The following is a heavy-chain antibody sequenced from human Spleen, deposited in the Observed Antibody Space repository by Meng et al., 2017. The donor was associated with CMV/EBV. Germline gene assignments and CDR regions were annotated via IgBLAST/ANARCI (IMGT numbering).Heavy chain of an antibody. V-gene: IGHV4-59*12. D-gene: IGHD3-3*01. J-gene: IGHJ5*02. Sequence: SETLSLTCTVSGGSISSYYWSWIRQPPGKGLEWIGYIHYSGSTNYSPSLKSRVTISVDTSKNQFSLKLRSVTAADTAVYYCARGRWSGRTSFWWFDPWGQGTLVTVSS. CDR3: ARGRWSGRTSFWWFDP. CDR1: GGSISSYY. CDR2: IHYSGST.